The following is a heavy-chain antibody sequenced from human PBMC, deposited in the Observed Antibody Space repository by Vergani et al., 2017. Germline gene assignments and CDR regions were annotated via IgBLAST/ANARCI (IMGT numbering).Heavy chain of an antibody. CDR3: AKGRTTTVVTGDY. V-gene: IGHV3-53*02. CDR2: IYSGGST. CDR1: GFTVSSNY. D-gene: IGHD4-23*01. Sequence: EVQLVETGGGLIQPGGSLRLSCAASGFTVSSNYMSWVRQAPGKGLEWVSVIYSGGSTYYADSVKGRFTISRDNSKNTLYLQMNSLRAEDTAVYYCAKGRTTTVVTGDYWGQGTLVTVSS. J-gene: IGHJ4*02.